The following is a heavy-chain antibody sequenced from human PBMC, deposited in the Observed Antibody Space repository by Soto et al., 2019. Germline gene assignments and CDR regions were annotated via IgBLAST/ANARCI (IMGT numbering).Heavy chain of an antibody. D-gene: IGHD3-22*01. CDR2: ISSNGGST. V-gene: IGHV3-64D*08. J-gene: IGHJ4*02. CDR1: GFTFSSYA. CDR3: VRNYYDSSGYFDY. Sequence: GGSLRLSCSASGFTFSSYAMHWVRQAPGKGLEYVSAISSNGGSTYYADSVKARFTISRDNSKNTLYLQMSSLRAEDTAVYYCVRNYYDSSGYFDYWGQGTLVTVSS.